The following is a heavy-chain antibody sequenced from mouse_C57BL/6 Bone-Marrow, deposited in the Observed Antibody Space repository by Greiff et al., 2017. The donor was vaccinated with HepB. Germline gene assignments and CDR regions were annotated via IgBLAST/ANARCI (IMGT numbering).Heavy chain of an antibody. CDR2: IHPNSGST. V-gene: IGHV1-64*01. Sequence: QVQLQQPGAELVKPGASVKLSCKASGYTFTSYWMHWVKQRPGQGLEWIGMIHPNSGSTNYNEKFKSKATLTVDKSSSTAYMQLSSLTSEDSAVYYCANFITTEVATNYYAMDYWGQGTSVTVSS. CDR3: ANFITTEVATNYYAMDY. CDR1: GYTFTSYW. D-gene: IGHD1-1*01. J-gene: IGHJ4*01.